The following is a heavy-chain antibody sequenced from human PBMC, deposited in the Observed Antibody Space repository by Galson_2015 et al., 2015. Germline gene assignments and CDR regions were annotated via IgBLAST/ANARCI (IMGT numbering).Heavy chain of an antibody. V-gene: IGHV3-23*01. J-gene: IGHJ4*02. CDR3: AKGVGSDFYYANDY. CDR2: ITASGGSP. D-gene: IGHD3-22*01. CDR1: A. Sequence: AMSWVRQAPGKGLAWVSLITASGGSPYYADSVKRRFTISRDNSKNTLYLQMNSLRAEDTAMYYCAKGVGSDFYYANDYWGQGTLVTVSS.